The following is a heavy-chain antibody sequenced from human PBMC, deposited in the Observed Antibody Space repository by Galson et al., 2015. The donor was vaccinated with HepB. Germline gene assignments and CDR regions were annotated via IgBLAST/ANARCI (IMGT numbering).Heavy chain of an antibody. CDR1: GLTFKNYA. Sequence: SLRLSCAVSGLTFKNYAMTWVRQAPGKGLEWVSSMSGSGIHTYYADSVKGRFTISRDNSNNTLYLQMGSLRAEDTAVYYCTKCLTEGGWCYFDCWGQGTLVTVSS. D-gene: IGHD2-15*01. V-gene: IGHV3-23*01. J-gene: IGHJ4*02. CDR3: TKCLTEGGWCYFDC. CDR2: MSGSGIHT.